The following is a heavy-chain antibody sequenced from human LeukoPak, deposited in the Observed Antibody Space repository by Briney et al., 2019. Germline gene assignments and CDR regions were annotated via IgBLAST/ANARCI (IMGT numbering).Heavy chain of an antibody. D-gene: IGHD1-26*01. CDR2: IWYDGSK. J-gene: IGHJ4*02. CDR3: ARGKGELLYCFDY. CDR1: GFTFSSYG. Sequence: RRCLRLSCAASGFTFSSYGMHWVCQAPDKGLGRVAVIWYDGSKYNTTSAKGRFTTSRDNSKNTLYLEMNSLREEDTSVYYCARGKGELLYCFDYGGEGTRVSVS. V-gene: IGHV3-33*01.